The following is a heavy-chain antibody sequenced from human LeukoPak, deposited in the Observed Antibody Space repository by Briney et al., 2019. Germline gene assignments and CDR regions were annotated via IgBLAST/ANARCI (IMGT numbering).Heavy chain of an antibody. V-gene: IGHV4-4*02. D-gene: IGHD4/OR15-4a*01. CDR3: ARRFGYGVVGGYFDY. Sequence: SGTLSLTCAVSGGSISSSDWWSWVRQPPGKGLEWIGEIYHSGSTNYNPSLKSRVTISVDKSKNQFSLKLNSVTAADTAVYYCARRFGYGVVGGYFDYWGQGTLVTASS. J-gene: IGHJ4*02. CDR2: IYHSGST. CDR1: GGSISSSDW.